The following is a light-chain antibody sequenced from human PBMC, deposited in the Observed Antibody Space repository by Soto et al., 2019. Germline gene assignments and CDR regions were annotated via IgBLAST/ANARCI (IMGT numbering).Light chain of an antibody. Sequence: QSVLTQPPSVSGAPGQRVTISCTGSSSNIGAGYDVHWYQQLPGTAPKLLIYGNSNRPSGVPDRFSGSKSGTSASLAITGLQAEDDADYDCQSHDSSLSGWVFGGGTKLTVL. V-gene: IGLV1-40*01. J-gene: IGLJ3*02. CDR3: QSHDSSLSGWV. CDR2: GNS. CDR1: SSNIGAGYD.